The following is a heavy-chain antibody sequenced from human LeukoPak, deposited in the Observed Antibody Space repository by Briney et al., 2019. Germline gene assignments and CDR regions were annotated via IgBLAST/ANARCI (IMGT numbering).Heavy chain of an antibody. CDR2: IKQDRSEK. Sequence: GGSLRLSYAASGFTFTNYWMSWVRQAPGKGLELVANIKQDRSEKYYVDSVKGRFTISRDNAKNSLYLQMNSLRAEDTAVYYCASDLFFLPTPWGQGTLVTVSS. V-gene: IGHV3-7*01. CDR3: ASDLFFLPTP. D-gene: IGHD3-3*01. CDR1: GFTFTNYW. J-gene: IGHJ5*02.